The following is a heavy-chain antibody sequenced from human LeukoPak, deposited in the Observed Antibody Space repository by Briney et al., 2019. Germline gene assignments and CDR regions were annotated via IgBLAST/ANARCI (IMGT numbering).Heavy chain of an antibody. Sequence: PGGSLRLSCAGSGFTFSSYVMTWVRQAPGKGLKWVSSISVTGGSTYYADSVKGRFTISRDNSKNTLYLQMNSLRVEDTAVYYCAKGSGGNYPHWGQGTLVTVSS. J-gene: IGHJ4*02. V-gene: IGHV3-23*01. D-gene: IGHD3-16*02. CDR2: ISVTGGST. CDR1: GFTFSSYV. CDR3: AKGSGGNYPH.